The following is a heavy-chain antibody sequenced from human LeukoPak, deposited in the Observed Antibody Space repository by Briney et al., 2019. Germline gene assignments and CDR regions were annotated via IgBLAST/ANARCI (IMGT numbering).Heavy chain of an antibody. Sequence: SETLSLTCTVSGYSISNGYYWGWIRQPPGKGLEWVGSISHRGSTYYNPSLRSRITISLDRSKQKFSLKLTPVTAADTAVYFCARGAEYYAIWRGYAGYSDYWGQGISVTVSS. CDR1: GYSISNGYY. J-gene: IGHJ4*02. CDR2: ISHRGST. V-gene: IGHV4-38-2*02. CDR3: ARGAEYYAIWRGYAGYSDY. D-gene: IGHD3-3*01.